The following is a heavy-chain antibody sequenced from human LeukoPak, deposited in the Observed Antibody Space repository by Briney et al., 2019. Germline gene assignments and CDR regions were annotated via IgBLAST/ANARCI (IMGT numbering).Heavy chain of an antibody. CDR1: GFDFSSNW. D-gene: IGHD2-15*01. J-gene: IGHJ4*02. CDR2: IKGDGIST. CDR3: AKGKGSEAAHFDY. Sequence: GGSLRLSCAASGFDFSSNWMHWVRHAPGQGLVWVSRIKGDGISTYYADSVKGRFTISRDNSKNTLYLQMNSLRAEDTAVYYCAKGKGSEAAHFDYWGQGVLVTVSS. V-gene: IGHV3-74*01.